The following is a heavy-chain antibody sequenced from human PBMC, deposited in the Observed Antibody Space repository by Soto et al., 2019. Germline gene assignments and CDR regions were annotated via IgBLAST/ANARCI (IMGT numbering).Heavy chain of an antibody. CDR3: ATGITVVRGVIIRPFDY. J-gene: IGHJ4*02. CDR1: GGSVSSHY. Sequence: SETLSLTCTVSGGSVSSHYWSWIRQPPGKGLEWIGEIYYSGSTNYNPSFKSRVTMSVDKSKNHFSLDLSSVTAADTAVYYCATGITVVRGVIIRPFDYWGQGTPVTVSS. V-gene: IGHV4-59*02. D-gene: IGHD3-10*01. CDR2: IYYSGST.